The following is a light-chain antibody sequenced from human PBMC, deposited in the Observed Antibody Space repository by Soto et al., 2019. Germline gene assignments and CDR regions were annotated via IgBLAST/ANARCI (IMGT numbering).Light chain of an antibody. Sequence: QSALTQPASLSASPGQSITICCTGTSSEVGSYNYICWYQHRPGKAPKLLIHEGTKRPSGVSDRFSASTSDTTASLTISGLQAEDEADYYCSLYGGTLFGGGTKVTVL. CDR3: SLYGGTL. J-gene: IGLJ2*01. CDR1: SSEVGSYNY. V-gene: IGLV2-23*01. CDR2: EGT.